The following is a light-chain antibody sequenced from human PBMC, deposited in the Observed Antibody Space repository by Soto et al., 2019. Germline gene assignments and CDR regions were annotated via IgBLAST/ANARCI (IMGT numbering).Light chain of an antibody. CDR1: QTISSS. Sequence: DIQMTQSPSSLSASVGDRVTITCRASQTISSSLNWYQQKPGKAPDLLIYAASNLQSGVPSRFSGSGSGSDFTLTISSLQPEDFATYYCQQSYSSPQMSTFGKGNRLEIK. CDR3: QQSYSSPQMST. CDR2: AAS. V-gene: IGKV1-39*01. J-gene: IGKJ2*01.